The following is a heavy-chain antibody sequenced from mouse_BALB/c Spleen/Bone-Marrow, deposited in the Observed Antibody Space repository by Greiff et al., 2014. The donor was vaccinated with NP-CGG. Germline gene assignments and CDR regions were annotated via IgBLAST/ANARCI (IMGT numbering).Heavy chain of an antibody. V-gene: IGHV14-3*02. CDR2: IDPANGDT. D-gene: IGHD2-4*01. CDR3: ARYLIFYDYDEAMDY. J-gene: IGHJ4*01. CDR1: GFNIKDTY. Sequence: VQLQQSGAELVKPEASVELSCAASGFNIKDTYMHWVKQRPEQGLEWIGRIDPANGDTKYDPKFQGKATITADTSSNTAYLQLSSLTSEDTAVYYCARYLIFYDYDEAMDYWGQGTSVTVSS.